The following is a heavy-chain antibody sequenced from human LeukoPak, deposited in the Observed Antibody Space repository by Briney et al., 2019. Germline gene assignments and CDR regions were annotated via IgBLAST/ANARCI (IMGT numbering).Heavy chain of an antibody. V-gene: IGHV3-7*01. Sequence: GGSLRLSCAASGFTFSSYWMSWVRQAPGKGLEWVANIKQDGSEKYYVDSVKGRFTISRDNAKNSLYLQMNSLRTEDTAVYHCARAGSHRNSGHDYWGQGTLVTISS. CDR3: ARAGSHRNSGHDY. J-gene: IGHJ4*02. CDR1: GFTFSSYW. D-gene: IGHD5-12*01. CDR2: IKQDGSEK.